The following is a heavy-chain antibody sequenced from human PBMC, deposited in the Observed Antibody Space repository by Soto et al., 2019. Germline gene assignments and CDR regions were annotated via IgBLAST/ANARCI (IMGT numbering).Heavy chain of an antibody. CDR3: ARPYSSGWYDY. D-gene: IGHD6-19*01. Sequence: EVQLVESGGGLVQPGGSLRLSCAASGFTFSSYEMNWVRQAPGKGLEWVSYISSSGSPKYYADSVKGRFTISRDNAKNSLYLQMNSMRAEDTAVYYCARPYSSGWYDYWGQRTLVTVSS. CDR2: ISSSGSPK. J-gene: IGHJ4*02. V-gene: IGHV3-48*03. CDR1: GFTFSSYE.